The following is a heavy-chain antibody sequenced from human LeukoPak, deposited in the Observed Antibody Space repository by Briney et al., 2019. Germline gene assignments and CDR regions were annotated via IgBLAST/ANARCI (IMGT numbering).Heavy chain of an antibody. CDR3: AKDGGYCSSTSCYRGPNYFFYGMDV. Sequence: PGGSLRLSCAASGFTFDNYAMHWVRQAPGKGLEWVSLISGDGGRSFYADSVKGRFTISRDNSKNSLYLHMNSLRTDDTALYYCAKDGGYCSSTSCYRGPNYFFYGMDVWGQGTTVTVSS. V-gene: IGHV3-43*02. J-gene: IGHJ6*02. CDR2: ISGDGGRS. CDR1: GFTFDNYA. D-gene: IGHD2-2*01.